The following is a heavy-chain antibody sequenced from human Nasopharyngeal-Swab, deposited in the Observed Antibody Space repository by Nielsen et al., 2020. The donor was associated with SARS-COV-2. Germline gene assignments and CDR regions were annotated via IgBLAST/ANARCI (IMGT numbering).Heavy chain of an antibody. J-gene: IGHJ6*03. CDR2: TYYRSKWYN. V-gene: IGHV6-1*01. CDR3: ARASVVPAAMDYYYYMDV. D-gene: IGHD2-2*01. Sequence: WIRQSPSRGLEWLGRTYYRSKWYNDYAVSVKSRITINPDTSKNQFSLQLNSVTPEDTAVYYCARASVVPAAMDYYYYMDVWGKGTTVTVSS.